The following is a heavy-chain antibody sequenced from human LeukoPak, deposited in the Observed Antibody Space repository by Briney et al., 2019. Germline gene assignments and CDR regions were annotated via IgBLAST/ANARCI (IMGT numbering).Heavy chain of an antibody. D-gene: IGHD3-22*01. J-gene: IGHJ4*02. CDR2: ISYDGSNK. CDR1: GFAFSSYG. CDR3: AKDQVTHYDSSGY. Sequence: GGSLGLSCAASGFAFSSYGMHWVRQAPGKGLEWVAVISYDGSNKYYADSVKGRFTISRDNSKNTLYLQMNSLRAEDTAVYYCAKDQVTHYDSSGYWGQGTLVTVSS. V-gene: IGHV3-30*18.